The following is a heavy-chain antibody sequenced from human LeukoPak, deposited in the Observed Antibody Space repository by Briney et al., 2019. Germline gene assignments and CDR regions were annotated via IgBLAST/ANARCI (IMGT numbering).Heavy chain of an antibody. J-gene: IGHJ4*02. V-gene: IGHV4-4*08. CDR1: DDSISDYY. CDR3: AKDILEAGLFFDY. Sequence: PSETLSPTCTVSDDSISDYYRGWIRQPPGKGLEWIGYFHNSGTSTYNPSLKSRVTISADTSKNQFSLKLSSVTAADTAVYYCAKDILEAGLFFDYWGQGTLVTVSS. CDR2: FHNSGTS. D-gene: IGHD3/OR15-3a*01.